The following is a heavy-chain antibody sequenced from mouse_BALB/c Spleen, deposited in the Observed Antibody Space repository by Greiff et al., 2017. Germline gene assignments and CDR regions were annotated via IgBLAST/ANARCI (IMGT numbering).Heavy chain of an antibody. CDR1: GYSFTSYY. V-gene: IGHV1S135*01. D-gene: IGHD1-1*01. Sequence: VQLQQSGPELMKPGASVKISCKASGYSFTSYYMHWVKQSHGKSLEWIGYIDPFNGGTSYNQKFKGKATLTVDKSSSTAYMHLSSLTSEDSAVYYCARLSVRDSSRFDDWGQGTTLTVSS. CDR3: ARLSVRDSSRFDD. J-gene: IGHJ2*01. CDR2: IDPFNGGT.